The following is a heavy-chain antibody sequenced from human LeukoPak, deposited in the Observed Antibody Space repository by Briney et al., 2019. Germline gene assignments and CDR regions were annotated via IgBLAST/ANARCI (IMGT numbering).Heavy chain of an antibody. CDR1: GFTFSSYG. Sequence: GGSLRLSRAASGFTFSSYGMYWVRQAPGKGLEWVAVISYDGSKTYYADSVKGRFTISRDNSKNTLYLEMNSVRGEDTAVYYCGRDEIRLNILVVVDPDGFWGQGTLVTVPS. CDR3: GRDEIRLNILVVVDPDGF. D-gene: IGHD2-15*01. CDR2: ISYDGSKT. J-gene: IGHJ4*02. V-gene: IGHV3-30*03.